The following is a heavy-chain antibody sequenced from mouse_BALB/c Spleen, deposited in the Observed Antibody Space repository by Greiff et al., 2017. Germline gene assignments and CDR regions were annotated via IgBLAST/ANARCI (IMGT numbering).Heavy chain of an antibody. J-gene: IGHJ2*01. Sequence: EVQLQQSGAELVKPGASVKLSCTASGFNIKDTYMHWVKQRPEQGLEWIGRIDPANGNTKYDPKFQGKATITADTSSNTAYLQLSSLTSEDTAVYYCAIESYGNYVGYWGQGTTLTVSS. D-gene: IGHD2-1*01. V-gene: IGHV14-3*02. CDR1: GFNIKDTY. CDR3: AIESYGNYVGY. CDR2: IDPANGNT.